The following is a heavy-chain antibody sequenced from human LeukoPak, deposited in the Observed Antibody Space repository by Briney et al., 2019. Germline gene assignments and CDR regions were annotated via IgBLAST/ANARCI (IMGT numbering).Heavy chain of an antibody. D-gene: IGHD2-2*01. CDR3: AREGCSSTSCYELDWFDP. CDR2: INPNSGGT. CDR1: GYTFTGYY. V-gene: IGHV1-2*02. Sequence: ASVTVSCKASGYTFTGYYMHWVRQAPGQGLEWMGWINPNSGGTNYAQKFQGRVTITRDTSISTAYMELSRLRSDDTAVYYCAREGCSSTSCYELDWFDPWGQGTLVTVSS. J-gene: IGHJ5*02.